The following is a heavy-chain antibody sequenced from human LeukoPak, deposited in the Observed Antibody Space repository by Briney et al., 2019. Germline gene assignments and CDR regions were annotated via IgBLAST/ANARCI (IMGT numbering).Heavy chain of an antibody. CDR2: INTNTGNP. CDR3: ARDFSSGWYVPDY. CDR1: GYTFTSYG. J-gene: IGHJ4*02. Sequence: ASVKVSCKASGYTFTSYGISWVRQAPGQGLEWMGWINTNTGNPTYAQGFTGRFVFSLDTSVSTAYLQISSLKAEDTAVYYCARDFSSGWYVPDYWGQGTLVTVSS. D-gene: IGHD6-19*01. V-gene: IGHV7-4-1*02.